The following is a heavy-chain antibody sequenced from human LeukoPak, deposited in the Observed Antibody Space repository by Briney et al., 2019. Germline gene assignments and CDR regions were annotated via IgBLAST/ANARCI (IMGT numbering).Heavy chain of an antibody. D-gene: IGHD3-10*01. CDR3: ARAVGYYGSGSIDY. V-gene: IGHV4-59*01. CDR1: GGSISSYY. J-gene: IGHJ4*02. Sequence: PSETLSLTCTVSGGSISSYYWSWIRQPPGKGLGWVGYIYYSGSTNHNPSLKNRVTISVDTSKNQFSLKLSSVTAAHTAVYYCARAVGYYGSGSIDYWGQGTLVTVSS. CDR2: IYYSGST.